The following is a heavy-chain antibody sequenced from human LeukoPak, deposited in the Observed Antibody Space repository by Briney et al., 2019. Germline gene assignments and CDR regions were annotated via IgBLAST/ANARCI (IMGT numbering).Heavy chain of an antibody. CDR2: IYTSGST. D-gene: IGHD2-21*02. J-gene: IGHJ4*02. CDR1: GGSISSGSYY. V-gene: IGHV4-61*02. Sequence: SETLSLTCTVSGGSISSGSYYWSWIRQPAGKGLEWIRRIYTSGSTNYNPSLKSRVTISVDTSKNQFSLKLSSVTAADTAVYYCAREGGCDGDCYQDYWGQGTRVTVSS. CDR3: AREGGCDGDCYQDY.